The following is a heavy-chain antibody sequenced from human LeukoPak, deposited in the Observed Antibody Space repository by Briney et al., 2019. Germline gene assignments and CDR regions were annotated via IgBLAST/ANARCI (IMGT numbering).Heavy chain of an antibody. Sequence: QAGGSLRLSCAASGFTFSSYAMHWVRQAPGKGLEWVAVISYDGSNKYYADSVKGRFTISRDNSKNTLYLQMNSLRAEDTAVYYCAKDDGTYYYDSSGSKFDYWGQGTLVTVSS. J-gene: IGHJ4*02. CDR1: GFTFSSYA. V-gene: IGHV3-30*04. D-gene: IGHD3-22*01. CDR2: ISYDGSNK. CDR3: AKDDGTYYYDSSGSKFDY.